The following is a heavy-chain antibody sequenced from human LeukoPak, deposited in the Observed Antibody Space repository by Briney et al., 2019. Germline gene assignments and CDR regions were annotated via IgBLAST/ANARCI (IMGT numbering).Heavy chain of an antibody. J-gene: IGHJ4*02. D-gene: IGHD3-22*01. CDR1: GGSVSSSHNS. CDR3: ALDSYSYDSSGYYIPDY. Sequence: SETLSLTCTVSGGSVSSSHNSWGWIRQPPGEGLEWIGSIYHNGSTYYNPSLKSRVTISVDTSKNQFSLKLSSVTAADAAMYYCALDSYSYDSSGYYIPDYWGQGILVTVSS. V-gene: IGHV4-39*01. CDR2: IYHNGST.